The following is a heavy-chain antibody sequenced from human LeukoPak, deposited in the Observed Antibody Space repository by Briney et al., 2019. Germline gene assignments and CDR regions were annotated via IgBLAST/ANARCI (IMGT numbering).Heavy chain of an antibody. CDR2: ISSSGSTI. Sequence: GGSLRLSCAPSGFTLSSYEMNWVRQAPGKGLERVSYISSSGSTIYYADSVKGRFTISRDNAKNSLYLQMNSVRAEDTAVYYCARAGITAACVYWGQGTLVTVSS. CDR1: GFTLSSYE. CDR3: ARAGITAACVY. J-gene: IGHJ4*02. V-gene: IGHV3-48*03. D-gene: IGHD6-13*01.